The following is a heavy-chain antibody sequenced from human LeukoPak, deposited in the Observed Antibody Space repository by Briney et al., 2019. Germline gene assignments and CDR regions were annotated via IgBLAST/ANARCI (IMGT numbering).Heavy chain of an antibody. J-gene: IGHJ6*02. CDR3: ARGREQWLVNYYGMDV. Sequence: SETLSLTCAVYGGSFSGYYWSWIRQPPGKGLEWIGHIYYSGSTNYNPSLKSRVTISVDTSKNQFSLKLSSVTAADTAVYYCARGREQWLVNYYGMDVWGQGTTVTVSS. V-gene: IGHV4-59*01. D-gene: IGHD6-19*01. CDR2: IYYSGST. CDR1: GGSFSGYY.